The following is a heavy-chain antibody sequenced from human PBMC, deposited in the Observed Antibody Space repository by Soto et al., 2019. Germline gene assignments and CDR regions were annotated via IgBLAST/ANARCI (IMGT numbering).Heavy chain of an antibody. CDR3: AGSSGWYRAFDI. CDR1: GFTFSSYA. Sequence: EVQLLESGGGLVQPGGSLRLSCAASGFTFSSYAMSWVRQAPGKGLEWVSAISGSGGSTYYADSLKGRFTISRDNSKNTLYLQMNSLRAEDTAVYYCAGSSGWYRAFDIWGQGTMVTVSS. D-gene: IGHD6-19*01. CDR2: ISGSGGST. J-gene: IGHJ3*02. V-gene: IGHV3-23*01.